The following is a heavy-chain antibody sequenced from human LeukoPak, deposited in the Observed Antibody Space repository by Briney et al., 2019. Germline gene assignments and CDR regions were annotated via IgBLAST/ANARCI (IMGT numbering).Heavy chain of an antibody. D-gene: IGHD2-2*01. CDR3: AKGYCSSTSCPLWY. J-gene: IGHJ4*02. V-gene: IGHV3-23*01. Sequence: PGGSLRLSCAASGFTFSSYAMSWVRQAPGKGLEWVSAISGSGGSTYYADSVKGRFTISRDNSKNTLYLQMNSLRAEDTAVYYCAKGYCSSTSCPLWYWGQGTLVTVSS. CDR2: ISGSGGST. CDR1: GFTFSSYA.